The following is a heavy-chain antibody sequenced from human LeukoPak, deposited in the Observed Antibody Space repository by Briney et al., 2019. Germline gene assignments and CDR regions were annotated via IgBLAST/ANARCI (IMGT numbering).Heavy chain of an antibody. D-gene: IGHD5-18*01. V-gene: IGHV3-53*04. CDR2: IYSGGST. CDR3: AAHVDTALYYLDY. J-gene: IGHJ4*02. Sequence: SGGSLRLSCAASGFTVSSNYMSWVRQAPGKGLEWVSVIYSGGSTYYADSVKGRFTISRHNSKNTLYLQMNSLRAEDTAVYYCAAHVDTALYYLDYWGQGTLVTVSS. CDR1: GFTVSSNY.